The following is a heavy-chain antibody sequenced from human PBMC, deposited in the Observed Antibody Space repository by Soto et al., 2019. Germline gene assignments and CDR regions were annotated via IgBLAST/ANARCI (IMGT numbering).Heavy chain of an antibody. Sequence: EVQLVESGGGLVKPGGSLRLSCAASGFTFSRYGMNWLRQAPGKGLEWVASISSSTSYVYYADSVKGRFSTSRDNAKNILYVEMYALSAEYTAVYYCARDPSEGRVGNWFESWGQGTLVTVSS. V-gene: IGHV3-21*06. CDR1: GFTFSRYG. CDR2: ISSSTSYV. CDR3: ARDPSEGRVGNWFES. D-gene: IGHD2-2*01. J-gene: IGHJ5*01.